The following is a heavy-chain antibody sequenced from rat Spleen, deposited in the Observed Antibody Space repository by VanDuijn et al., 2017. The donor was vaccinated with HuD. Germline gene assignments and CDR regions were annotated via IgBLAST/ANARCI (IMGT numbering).Heavy chain of an antibody. CDR3: ARDMGAH. Sequence: QVQLMESGPGLVQPSETLSLTCTVSGFSLTSYNVHWVRQPPGKGLEWMGVMWRGGSKDYKSDLKSRLSSSRDISKKQVFLKMQSLQSENTSTYYCARDMGAHWGQGVMVTVSS. V-gene: IGHV2-45*01. D-gene: IGHD1-3*01. J-gene: IGHJ2*01. CDR1: GFSLTSYN. CDR2: MWRGGSK.